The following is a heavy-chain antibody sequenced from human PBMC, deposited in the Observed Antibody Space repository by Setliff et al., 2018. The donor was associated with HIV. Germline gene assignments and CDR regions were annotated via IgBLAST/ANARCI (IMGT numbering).Heavy chain of an antibody. CDR1: GVPTSASTYY. J-gene: IGHJ4*02. V-gene: IGHV4-39*02. CDR2: ISYSGKT. Sequence: PSETLSLTCTVSGVPTSASTYYWGWIRQPPGKGLDWIGYISYSGKTYYNPSLKSRVTISVDTSNNHFSLRLNSVSAADTAIYYCARDNALIRAPFEYWGQGALVTVSS. D-gene: IGHD2-21*01. CDR3: ARDNALIRAPFEY.